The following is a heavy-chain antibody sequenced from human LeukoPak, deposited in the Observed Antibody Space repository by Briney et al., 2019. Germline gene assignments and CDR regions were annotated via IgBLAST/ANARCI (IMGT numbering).Heavy chain of an antibody. CDR3: ARGGYYGSGNDFRFDP. D-gene: IGHD3-10*01. J-gene: IGHJ5*02. V-gene: IGHV4-59*01. CDR1: GGSTSSYY. CDR2: IHYTGST. Sequence: SETLSLTCTVSGGSTSSYYWSWIRQPPGKGVECIGYIHYTGSTNYNASLKSRVTISVDTSKNQFSLKLNSVTAVDTAVYYCARGGYYGSGNDFRFDPWGQGTLVTVSS.